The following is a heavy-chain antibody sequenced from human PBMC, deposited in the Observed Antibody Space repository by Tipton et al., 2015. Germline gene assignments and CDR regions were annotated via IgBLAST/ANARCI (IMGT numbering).Heavy chain of an antibody. Sequence: SLRLSCVASGFTFSNYGMHWVRQAPGKGLEWVAVLSYDGNNNYYADSVKGRFTISRDNSKNTLFLLMNNLRAEDTAVYYCAKENSGGYFDYWGQGTLVTVSS. CDR2: LSYDGNNN. V-gene: IGHV3-30*18. J-gene: IGHJ4*02. CDR1: GFTFSNYG. D-gene: IGHD6-19*01. CDR3: AKENSGGYFDY.